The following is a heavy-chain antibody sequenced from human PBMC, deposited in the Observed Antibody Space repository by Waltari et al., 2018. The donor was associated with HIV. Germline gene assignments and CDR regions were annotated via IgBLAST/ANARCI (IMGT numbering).Heavy chain of an antibody. Sequence: QVQLQQWGAGLVKPAETLSLNCAVFGGTFNHFFWRFVLQSPGKGLEWIGEINHSGKTDYNPSLKGLVSLSIDPSKKQFYLELTSVTVADTAIYYCARRRWRTTMVFVVKGGVFDIWGQGTEVTVSS. D-gene: IGHD2-21*01. V-gene: IGHV4-34*02. J-gene: IGHJ3*02. CDR3: ARRRWRTTMVFVVKGGVFDI. CDR1: GGTFNHFF. CDR2: INHSGKT.